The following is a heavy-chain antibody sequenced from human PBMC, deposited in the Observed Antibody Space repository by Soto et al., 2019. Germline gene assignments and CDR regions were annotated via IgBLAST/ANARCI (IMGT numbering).Heavy chain of an antibody. CDR1: GITFGIYG. CDR3: ARDKLLRGTGYFDY. CDR2: IWFDGSTQ. Sequence: GGSLRLSCAASGITFGIYGMHWVRQAPGKGLEWLAVIWFDGSTQYYADSVKGRFTISRDNAKNTLYLQMNNLRAEDTALYYCARDKLLRGTGYFDYWGQGSQVTVSS. J-gene: IGHJ4*02. D-gene: IGHD3-10*01. V-gene: IGHV3-33*01.